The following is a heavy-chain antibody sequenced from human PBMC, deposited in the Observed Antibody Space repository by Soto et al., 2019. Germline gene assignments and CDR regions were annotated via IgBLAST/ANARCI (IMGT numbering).Heavy chain of an antibody. CDR2: INSAGSNT. Sequence: GGSLRLSCAASGFTSSSYWVHWVRQAPGKGLVWVSRINSAGSNTSYADSVKGRFTISRDNAKNTLYLQMNSLRAEDTAVYYCARLEGVGAPCGYYYYRLDVWGQGTTVTVSS. D-gene: IGHD1-26*01. CDR1: GFTSSSYW. CDR3: ARLEGVGAPCGYYYYRLDV. J-gene: IGHJ6*02. V-gene: IGHV3-74*01.